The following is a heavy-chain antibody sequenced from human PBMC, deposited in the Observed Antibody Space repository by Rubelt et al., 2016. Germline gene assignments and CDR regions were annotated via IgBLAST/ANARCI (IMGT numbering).Heavy chain of an antibody. Sequence: GFAFSSYAMHWVRQAPGKGLEWVAVISYDGSNKYYADSVKGRFTISRDNSKNTLYLQMNSLRAEDTAVYYCAKKEYSNGNPYFDYWGQGTLVTVSS. CDR2: ISYDGSNK. CDR1: GFAFSSYA. V-gene: IGHV3-30-3*02. J-gene: IGHJ4*02. D-gene: IGHD4-11*01. CDR3: AKKEYSNGNPYFDY.